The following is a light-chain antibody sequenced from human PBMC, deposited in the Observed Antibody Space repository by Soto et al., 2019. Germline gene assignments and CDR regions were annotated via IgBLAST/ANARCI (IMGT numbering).Light chain of an antibody. J-gene: IGLJ2*01. Sequence: QSALTQPPSASGSPGQSVTISCTGTSSDVGSYNYVSWYQQHPGKAPKLMIYEVTKRSSGVPDRFSGSKSGNTASLTVSGLQAEDEADYYCTSYAGSSTVIFGGGTQLTVL. CDR1: SSDVGSYNY. V-gene: IGLV2-8*01. CDR2: EVT. CDR3: TSYAGSSTVI.